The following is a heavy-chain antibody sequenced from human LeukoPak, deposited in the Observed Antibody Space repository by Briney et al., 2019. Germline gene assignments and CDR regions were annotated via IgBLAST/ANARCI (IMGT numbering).Heavy chain of an antibody. CDR1: GFTFSSYW. CDR2: TYTGGST. J-gene: IGHJ4*02. Sequence: GGSLRLSCAASGFTFSSYWMSWVRQAPGKGLEWVSITYTGGSTYSADSVKDRFTVSRDSSKNTLYLKMNSLRAEDTAIYYCARSALLTADPFDYWGQGTLVTVSS. D-gene: IGHD2-2*01. CDR3: ARSALLTADPFDY. V-gene: IGHV3-66*01.